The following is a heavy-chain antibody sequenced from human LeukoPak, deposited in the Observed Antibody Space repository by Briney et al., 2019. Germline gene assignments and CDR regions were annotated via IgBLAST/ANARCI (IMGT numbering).Heavy chain of an antibody. CDR3: ATPESCSGGSCYLGWFDP. Sequence: GASVKVSCKVSGYTLTELSMHWVRQAPGKGLEWMGGFDPEDGETIYAQKFQGRVTMTEDTSTDTAYMELSSLRSEDTAVYYCATPESCSGGSCYLGWFDPWGQGTLVTVSS. V-gene: IGHV1-24*01. CDR1: GYTLTELS. CDR2: FDPEDGET. D-gene: IGHD2-15*01. J-gene: IGHJ5*02.